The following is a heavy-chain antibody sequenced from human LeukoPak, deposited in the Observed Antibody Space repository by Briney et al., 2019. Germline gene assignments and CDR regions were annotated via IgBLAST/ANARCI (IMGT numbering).Heavy chain of an antibody. CDR1: GFAFSSHW. CDR3: ARDPGWGALDH. D-gene: IGHD3-16*01. J-gene: IGHJ4*02. CDR2: INQDGSRK. Sequence: PGGSLRLSCAASGFAFSSHWMNWVRQAPGKGLEWVAIINQDGSRKISADSVKGRFTISRDNAKNLLYLQMNSLRAEDTAVCYCARDPGWGALDHWGQGDLVTVS. V-gene: IGHV3-7*01.